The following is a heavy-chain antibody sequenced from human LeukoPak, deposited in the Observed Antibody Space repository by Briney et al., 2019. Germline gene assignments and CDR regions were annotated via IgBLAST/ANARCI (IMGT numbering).Heavy chain of an antibody. CDR1: VGTFSSYA. Sequence: SVKVSCKASVGTFSSYAISWVRQAPGQGREWMGRIIPILGIANYAQKFQGRVTITADKSTSTAYMELSSLRSEDTAVYYCARVDGSDYDFWSGPNWFDTWGQGTLVTVSS. D-gene: IGHD3-3*01. J-gene: IGHJ5*02. V-gene: IGHV1-69*04. CDR3: ARVDGSDYDFWSGPNWFDT. CDR2: IIPILGIA.